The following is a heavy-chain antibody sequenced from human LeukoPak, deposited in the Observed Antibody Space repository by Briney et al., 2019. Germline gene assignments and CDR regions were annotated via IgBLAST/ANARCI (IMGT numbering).Heavy chain of an antibody. V-gene: IGHV4-34*01. CDR2: INHSGST. CDR3: ARGGLGKRIAAAAPNWFDP. J-gene: IGHJ5*02. D-gene: IGHD6-13*01. CDR1: GGSFSGYY. Sequence: PSETLSLTCAVYGGSFSGYYCSWIRQPPGKRQEWIGEINHSGSTNYNPSLKSRVTISVDTSKNQFSLKLSSVTAADTAVYYCARGGLGKRIAAAAPNWFDPWGQGTLVTVSS.